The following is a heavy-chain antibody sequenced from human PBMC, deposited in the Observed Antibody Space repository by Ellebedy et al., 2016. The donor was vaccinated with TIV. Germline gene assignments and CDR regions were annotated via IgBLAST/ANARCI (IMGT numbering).Heavy chain of an antibody. CDR3: ARDNWNDADAFDI. CDR1: GFIFNKFG. Sequence: GGSLRLSCAASGFIFNKFGMNWVRQAPGKGPEWVSYVNSNGGTMYYADSVKGRFTISRDNAKDSLYLEMNSRRAEDTAVYYCARDNWNDADAFDIWGQGTMVTVSS. CDR2: VNSNGGTM. J-gene: IGHJ3*02. V-gene: IGHV3-48*04. D-gene: IGHD1-20*01.